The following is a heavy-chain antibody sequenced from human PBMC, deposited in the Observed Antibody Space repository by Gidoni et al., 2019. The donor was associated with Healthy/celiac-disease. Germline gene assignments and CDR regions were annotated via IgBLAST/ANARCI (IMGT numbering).Heavy chain of an antibody. Sequence: QVQLQESGPGLVKPSGTLSLTCAVSGGSISSSNWWSWVRQPPGKGLDWIGEIYHSGSTNYNTSLKSRVTISVDKSKNQFSLKLSSVTAEDTAVYYCASTMVRGVLNGMDVWGQGTTVTVSS. D-gene: IGHD3-10*01. V-gene: IGHV4-4*02. J-gene: IGHJ6*02. CDR3: ASTMVRGVLNGMDV. CDR2: IYHSGST. CDR1: GGSISSSNW.